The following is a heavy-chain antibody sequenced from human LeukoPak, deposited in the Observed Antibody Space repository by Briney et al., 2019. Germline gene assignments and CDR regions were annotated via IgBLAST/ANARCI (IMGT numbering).Heavy chain of an antibody. CDR2: ISYDGSNK. CDR1: GFTFSSYA. V-gene: IGHV3-30-3*01. CDR3: ARDLGDYNNYGEMAI. D-gene: IGHD4-11*01. Sequence: PGGSLRLSCAASGFTFSSYAMHWVRQAPGKGLEWVAVISYDGSNKYYADSVKGRFTISRDNSKNTLYLQMNSLRAEDTAVYYRARDLGDYNNYGEMAIWGQGTLVTVSS. J-gene: IGHJ4*02.